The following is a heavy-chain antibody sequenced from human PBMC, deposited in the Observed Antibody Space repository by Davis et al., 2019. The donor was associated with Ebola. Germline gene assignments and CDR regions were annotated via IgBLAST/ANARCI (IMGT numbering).Heavy chain of an antibody. V-gene: IGHV3-53*01. Sequence: GESLKISCTASGFSVSTYFMSWVRQAPGKGLDWVSVIYTVDSTYYADSVKGRFTISRDDSKNTVYLQMNSLRAEDTAVYYCAREDRGSSFGYWGQGTLVTVSS. D-gene: IGHD6-6*01. CDR3: AREDRGSSFGY. J-gene: IGHJ4*02. CDR2: IYTVDST. CDR1: GFSVSTYF.